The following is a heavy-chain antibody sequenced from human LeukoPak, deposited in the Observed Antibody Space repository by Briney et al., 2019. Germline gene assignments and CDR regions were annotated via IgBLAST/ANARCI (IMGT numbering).Heavy chain of an antibody. CDR3: AKDLGVVTMVRGVPDYFDY. J-gene: IGHJ4*02. V-gene: IGHV3-23*01. D-gene: IGHD3-10*01. Sequence: PGGSLRLSCAASGFTFSSYAMSGVREAPGRGLECGSAISGRGGSKNYADSVKGRFPIYRDNSKNTLYLQMNSLRAEDTAVYYCAKDLGVVTMVRGVPDYFDYWGQGTLVTVSS. CDR2: ISGRGGSK. CDR1: GFTFSSYA.